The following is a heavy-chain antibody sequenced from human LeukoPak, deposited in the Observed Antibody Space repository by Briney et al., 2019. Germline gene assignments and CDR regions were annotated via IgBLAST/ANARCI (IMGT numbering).Heavy chain of an antibody. CDR3: AREAGGYDSSGYYSPLYYYYGMDV. CDR1: GYTFTIYG. V-gene: IGHV1-18*01. CDR2: ISAYNGNT. D-gene: IGHD3-22*01. Sequence: ASVTVSCKASGYTFTIYGISWVRQAPGQGLEWMGWISAYNGNTNYAQKLQGRVTMTTDTSTSTAYMELRSLRSDDTAVYYCAREAGGYDSSGYYSPLYYYYGMDVWGQGTTVTVSS. J-gene: IGHJ6*02.